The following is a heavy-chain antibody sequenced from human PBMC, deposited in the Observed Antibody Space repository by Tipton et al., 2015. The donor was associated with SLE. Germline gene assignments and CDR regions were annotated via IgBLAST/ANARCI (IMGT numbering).Heavy chain of an antibody. Sequence: LRLSCTVRGYSMSSGYCWAWIRQPPGKGLEWIASMYHSGTTKYNPSLKSRVTMAVDTSESQFLLEMTSVTAADTAVYYCATPGYTSSWYSFEIWGQGTMVTVAA. CDR1: GYSMSSGYC. D-gene: IGHD6-13*01. J-gene: IGHJ3*02. CDR2: MYHSGTT. V-gene: IGHV4-38-2*02. CDR3: ATPGYTSSWYSFEI.